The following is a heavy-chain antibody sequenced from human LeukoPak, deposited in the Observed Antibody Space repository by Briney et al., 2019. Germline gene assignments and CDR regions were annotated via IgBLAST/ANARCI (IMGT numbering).Heavy chain of an antibody. J-gene: IGHJ3*02. CDR1: GFTCSNYW. CDR3: ARSYRGPSAFDI. V-gene: IGHV3-7*01. D-gene: IGHD3-10*01. Sequence: GGSLRLSCAASGFTCSNYWMSWVRQAPGKGLEWVANINQDGSEKHYVDSVKGRFTISRDNAQNSLLLQINSLRAEDTAVYYCARSYRGPSAFDIWGQGTMVSVSS. CDR2: INQDGSEK.